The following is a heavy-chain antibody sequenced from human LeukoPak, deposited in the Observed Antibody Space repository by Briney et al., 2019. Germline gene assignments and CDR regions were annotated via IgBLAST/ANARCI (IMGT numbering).Heavy chain of an antibody. J-gene: IGHJ4*02. CDR3: AKDPEWELQTLDY. CDR2: IRYDGSNK. V-gene: IGHV3-30*02. D-gene: IGHD1-26*01. Sequence: SGGSLRLSCAASGITFRNYGMHWVRQAPGKGLEWVAFIRYDGSNKYYADSVKGRFTISRDNSKNTLYLQMNSLRAEDTAVYYCAKDPEWELQTLDYWGQGTLVTVSS. CDR1: GITFRNYG.